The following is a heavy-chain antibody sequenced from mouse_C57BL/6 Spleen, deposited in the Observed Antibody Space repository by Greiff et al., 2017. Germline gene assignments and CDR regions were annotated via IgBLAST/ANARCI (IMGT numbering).Heavy chain of an antibody. V-gene: IGHV1-61*01. CDR3: ARWGYYGNYVDY. J-gene: IGHJ2*01. CDR1: GYTFTSYW. Sequence: QVQLKQPGAELVRPGSSVKLSCKASGYTFTSYWMDWVKQRPGQGLEWIGNIYPSDSENPYNQKFEDKATLTVDKTSSTAYMQLSSLTSEDSAVYYCARWGYYGNYVDYWGQGTTLTVSS. D-gene: IGHD2-1*01. CDR2: IYPSDSEN.